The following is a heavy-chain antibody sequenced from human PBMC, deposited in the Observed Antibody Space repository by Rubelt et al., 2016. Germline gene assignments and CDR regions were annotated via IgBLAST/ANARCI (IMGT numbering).Heavy chain of an antibody. CDR1: GFTYTYST. CDR3: AKGHSNLDY. V-gene: IGHV3-23*01. Sequence: ASGFTYTYSTMTLVRQAPGKVLEWVSAISGNGGSTCYADSVRGRFTISRDNSRNTLYLQMNSLRAEDTAVYYCAKGHSNLDYWGQGTLVTVSS. J-gene: IGHJ4*02. D-gene: IGHD6-13*01. CDR2: ISGNGGST.